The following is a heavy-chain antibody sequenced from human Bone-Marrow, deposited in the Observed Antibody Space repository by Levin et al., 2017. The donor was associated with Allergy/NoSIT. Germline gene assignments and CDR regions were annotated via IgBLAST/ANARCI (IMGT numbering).Heavy chain of an antibody. D-gene: IGHD3-10*01. J-gene: IGHJ3*02. CDR2: FAAEDGEA. CDR1: GDTLSELS. CDR3: ATGSELRGLEI. V-gene: IGHV1-24*01. Sequence: ASVKVSCKVSGDTLSELSIQWVRQAPGKGLEWMGTFAAEDGEAVFAQKFQDRLTMTEDTSTDTDYMELRSLISEDTAVYYCATGSELRGLEIWGQGTLVTVSS.